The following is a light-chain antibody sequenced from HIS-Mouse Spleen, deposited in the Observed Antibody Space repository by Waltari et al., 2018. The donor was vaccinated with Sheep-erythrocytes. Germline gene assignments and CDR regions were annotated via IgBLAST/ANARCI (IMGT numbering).Light chain of an antibody. V-gene: IGLV2-11*01. Sequence: QCALTHPRSVHRSPAESLSISGPGSPIAGWGDNHVSRYQQHPGKAPKLMIYDVSKRPSGVPDRFSGSKSGTTASLTISGLQAEDEADYYCCSYAGSYNHVFATGTKVTVL. CDR3: CSYAGSYNHV. J-gene: IGLJ1*01. CDR2: DVS. CDR1: PIAGWGDNH.